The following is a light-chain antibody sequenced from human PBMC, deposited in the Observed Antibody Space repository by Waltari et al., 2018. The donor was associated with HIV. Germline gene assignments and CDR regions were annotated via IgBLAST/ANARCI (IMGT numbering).Light chain of an antibody. CDR2: RDN. J-gene: IGLJ3*02. CDR3: QVWDSSTGV. CDR1: NIASQN. V-gene: IGLV3-9*01. Sequence: SYDLTQPLSVSVSLGQTATITCGGNNIASQNVHWYQQRPGQAPVLVIYRDNIRPSGIPERFSGSNSGNTAILSISRVQAEDEGDYYCQVWDSSTGVFGGGTNLTVL.